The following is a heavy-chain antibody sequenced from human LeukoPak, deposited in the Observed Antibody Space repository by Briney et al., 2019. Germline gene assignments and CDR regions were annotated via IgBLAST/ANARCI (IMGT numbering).Heavy chain of an antibody. D-gene: IGHD2-2*01. CDR2: FDPEDGET. V-gene: IGHV1-24*01. Sequence: ASVKVSCKVSGYTLTEVSMHWVRQAPGKGLEWMGGFDPEDGETIYAQKFQGRVTMTEDTSTDTAYMELSSLRSEDTAVYYCATLSDQLLNFDYWGQGTLVTVSS. CDR1: GYTLTEVS. CDR3: ATLSDQLLNFDY. J-gene: IGHJ4*02.